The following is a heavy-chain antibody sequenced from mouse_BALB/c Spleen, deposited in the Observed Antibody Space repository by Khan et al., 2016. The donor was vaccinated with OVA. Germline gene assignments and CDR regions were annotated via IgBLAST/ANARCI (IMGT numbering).Heavy chain of an antibody. V-gene: IGHV5-15*02. Sequence: EVVLVVSGGGLVQPGGSRKLSCAASGFTCSDYGMAWVRQAPGKGPEWIAFISNLAYSIYYADTVTGRFTTARENAKNTLYLEMSSLRSEDTAMYYCARSWSMDYWGQGTSVTVSS. CDR3: ARSWSMDY. CDR2: ISNLAYSI. CDR1: GFTCSDYG. J-gene: IGHJ4*01.